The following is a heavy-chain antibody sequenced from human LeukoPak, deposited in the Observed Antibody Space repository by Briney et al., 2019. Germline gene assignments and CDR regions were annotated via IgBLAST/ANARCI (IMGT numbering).Heavy chain of an antibody. J-gene: IGHJ6*03. V-gene: IGHV4-38-2*02. CDR1: GYPISSGYY. CDR3: ARVRGENYYYYYMDV. Sequence: SETLSLTCTVSGYPISSGYYWGWIRQPPGKGLEWIGSIYHSGSTYYNPSLKSRVTISVDTSKNQFSLKLSSVTAADTAVYYCARVRGENYYYYYMDVWGKGTTVTVSS. CDR2: IYHSGST.